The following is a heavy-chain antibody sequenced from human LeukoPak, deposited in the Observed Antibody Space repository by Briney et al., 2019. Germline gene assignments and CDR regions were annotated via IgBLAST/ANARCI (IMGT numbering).Heavy chain of an antibody. CDR3: ARVKGLPTRITIFGVVLEDY. CDR2: ISAYNGNT. D-gene: IGHD3-3*01. J-gene: IGHJ4*02. V-gene: IGHV1-18*01. Sequence: ASVKVSCKASGYTFTSYGISWVRQAPGQGLEWMGWISAYNGNTNYAQKLQGRVTMTTDTSTSTAYMELRSLRSDDTAVYYCARVKGLPTRITIFGVVLEDYWGQGTLVTVSS. CDR1: GYTFTSYG.